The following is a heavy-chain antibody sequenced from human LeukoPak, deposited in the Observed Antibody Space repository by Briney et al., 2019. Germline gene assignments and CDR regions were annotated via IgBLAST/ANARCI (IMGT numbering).Heavy chain of an antibody. CDR3: ARGTRNMVRGAHYYFDY. J-gene: IGHJ4*02. V-gene: IGHV1-2*04. Sequence: ASVKVSCKASGYTFTGYYMHWVRQAPGQGLEWMGWINPNSGGTNYAQKFQGWVTMTRDTSISTAYMELSRLRSDDTAVYYCARGTRNMVRGAHYYFDYWGQGTLVTVSS. CDR2: INPNSGGT. D-gene: IGHD3-10*01. CDR1: GYTFTGYY.